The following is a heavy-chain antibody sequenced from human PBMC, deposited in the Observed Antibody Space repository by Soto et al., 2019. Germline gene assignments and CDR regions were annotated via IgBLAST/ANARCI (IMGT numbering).Heavy chain of an antibody. Sequence: ASVKVSCKASGGTFSSYAISWVRQAPGQGLEWMGGIIPIFGTANYAQKFQGRVTITADESTSTAYMELSSLRSEDTAVYYCARQNLGIAAAGPRYNWFDPWGQGTLVTVSS. D-gene: IGHD6-13*01. CDR2: IIPIFGTA. J-gene: IGHJ5*02. V-gene: IGHV1-69*13. CDR1: GGTFSSYA. CDR3: ARQNLGIAAAGPRYNWFDP.